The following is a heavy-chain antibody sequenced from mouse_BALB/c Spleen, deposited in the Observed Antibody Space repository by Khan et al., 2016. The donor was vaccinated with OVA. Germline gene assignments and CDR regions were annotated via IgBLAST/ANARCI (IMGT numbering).Heavy chain of an antibody. CDR3: ARWFDGYSSLYAMDY. D-gene: IGHD2-3*01. Sequence: VQLKESGPGLVAPPQSLSITCTVSGFSLTSYGVHWVRQPPGKGLEWLVVIWSDGSTNYNSVLKSRLSISKDNSKSQVFLKMNSLQTDDTAIYYCARWFDGYSSLYAMDYWGQGTSVTVSS. J-gene: IGHJ4*01. CDR1: GFSLTSYG. CDR2: IWSDGST. V-gene: IGHV2-6*02.